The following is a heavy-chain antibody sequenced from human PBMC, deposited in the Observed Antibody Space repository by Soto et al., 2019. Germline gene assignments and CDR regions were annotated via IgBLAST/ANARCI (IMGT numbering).Heavy chain of an antibody. CDR3: ATSGGFSGYDWRGYYYYGMDV. CDR1: GFSFSSYA. CDR2: IRDSGGNT. D-gene: IGHD5-12*01. Sequence: VQLLESGGGLKQPGESLRLSCAASGFSFSSYAMSWVRQAPGKGLEWVSGIRDSGGNTYYADSVKGRFTISRDNSKNTVYLQMNSLRAVDTAVYYCATSGGFSGYDWRGYYYYGMDVWGEGATVTVSS. J-gene: IGHJ6*04. V-gene: IGHV3-23*01.